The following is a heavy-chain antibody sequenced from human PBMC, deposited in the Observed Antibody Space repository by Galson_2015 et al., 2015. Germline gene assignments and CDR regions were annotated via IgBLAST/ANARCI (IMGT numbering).Heavy chain of an antibody. D-gene: IGHD6-13*01. V-gene: IGHV4-34*01. CDR2: INHSGST. J-gene: IGHJ5*02. Sequence: SETLSLTCAVYGGSFSGYYWSWIRQPPGKGLEWIGEINHSGSTNYNPSLKSRVTISVDTSKNQFSLKLSSVTAADTAVYYCARELLQQLVNWFDPWGQGTLVTVSS. CDR1: GGSFSGYY. CDR3: ARELLQQLVNWFDP.